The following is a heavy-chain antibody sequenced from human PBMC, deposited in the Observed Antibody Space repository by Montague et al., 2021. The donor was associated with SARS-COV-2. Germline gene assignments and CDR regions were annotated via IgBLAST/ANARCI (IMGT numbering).Heavy chain of an antibody. CDR3: ARDLLRHKGGFDS. CDR2: ISSDGSYK. Sequence: SLRLSCAASGFTFTSYSMNWVRQAPGKGLEALSVISSDGSYKYYADSVKGRFTISRDNSRNTLYLQMNSLRPEDTAVYYCARDLLRHKGGFDSWGQGTLVTGSS. CDR1: GFTFTSYS. J-gene: IGHJ4*02. D-gene: IGHD2/OR15-2a*01. V-gene: IGHV3-30-3*01.